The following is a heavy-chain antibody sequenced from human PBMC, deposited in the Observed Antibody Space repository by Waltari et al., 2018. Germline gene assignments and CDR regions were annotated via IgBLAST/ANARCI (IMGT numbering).Heavy chain of an antibody. CDR2: IYHSGST. J-gene: IGHJ4*02. CDR3: ARIQGY. CDR1: GYSISSGYY. D-gene: IGHD5-18*01. Sequence: QVQLQESGPGLVKPSETLSLTCTVSGYSISSGYYWGWIRQPPGKGLEWIGSIYHSGSTYYTPSLKSRVTISVDTSKNQFSLKLSSVTAADTAVYYCARIQGYWGQGTLVTVSS. V-gene: IGHV4-38-2*02.